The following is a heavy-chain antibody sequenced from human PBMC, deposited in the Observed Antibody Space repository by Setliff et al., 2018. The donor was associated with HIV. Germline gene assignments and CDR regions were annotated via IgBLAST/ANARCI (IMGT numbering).Heavy chain of an antibody. Sequence: LRLSCAASGFTFANYWMHWVRQAPGKGLVWVSRIHYDGSTTNYADFVKGRFTISRDNAKNTLYLQMDSLRAEDTAVYYCTRVRPGRWAALDAFDLWGQGTMGTVSS. CDR1: GFTFANYW. D-gene: IGHD3-10*01. CDR3: TRVRPGRWAALDAFDL. J-gene: IGHJ3*01. CDR2: IHYDGSTT. V-gene: IGHV3-74*01.